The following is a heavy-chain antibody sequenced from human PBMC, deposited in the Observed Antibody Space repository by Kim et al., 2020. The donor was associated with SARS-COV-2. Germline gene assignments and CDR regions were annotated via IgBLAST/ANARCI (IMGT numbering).Heavy chain of an antibody. J-gene: IGHJ6*02. V-gene: IGHV3-33*01. CDR1: GFTFSSYG. Sequence: GGSLRLSCAASGFTFSSYGMHWVRQAPGKGLEWVAVIWYDGSNKNYADSVKGRFTISRDNSKNTLYLQMNSLRAEDTAVYYCARDGGHGGDYGDYYYYGMDVWGQGTTVTVSS. CDR3: ARDGGHGGDYGDYYYYGMDV. CDR2: IWYDGSNK. D-gene: IGHD4-17*01.